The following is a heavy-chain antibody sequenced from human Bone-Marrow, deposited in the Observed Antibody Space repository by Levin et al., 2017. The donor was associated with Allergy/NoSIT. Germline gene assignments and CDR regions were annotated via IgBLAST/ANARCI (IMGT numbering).Heavy chain of an antibody. V-gene: IGHV7-4-1*02. CDR1: GYTFSNYA. D-gene: IGHD3-10*01. CDR3: ARELPYFSGSVSSRPPLDAFDI. CDR2: INTHTGNP. Sequence: ASVKVSCKASGYTFSNYAMNWVRQAPGQGLEWMGWINTHTGNPTYVQAFTGRFVFSFDTSVSTAYLQISSLKAEDTGVYYCARELPYFSGSVSSRPPLDAFDIWGQGTRVTVSS. J-gene: IGHJ3*02.